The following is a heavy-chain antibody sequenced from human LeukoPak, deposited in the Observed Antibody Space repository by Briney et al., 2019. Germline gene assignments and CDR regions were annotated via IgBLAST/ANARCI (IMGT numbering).Heavy chain of an antibody. Sequence: SGTLSLTCAVSGGSISSSNWWSWVRQPPGKGLEWIGEIYHSGSTNYNPSLKSRVTISVDKSKNQFSLKLSSVTAADTAVYYCARGLTYYYGSGSYYPPYGMDVWGQGTTVTVSS. D-gene: IGHD3-10*01. CDR1: GGSISSSNW. CDR2: IYHSGST. V-gene: IGHV4-4*02. J-gene: IGHJ6*02. CDR3: ARGLTYYYGSGSYYPPYGMDV.